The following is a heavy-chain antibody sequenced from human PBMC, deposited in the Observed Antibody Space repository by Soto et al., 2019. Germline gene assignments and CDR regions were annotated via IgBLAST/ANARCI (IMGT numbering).Heavy chain of an antibody. CDR3: AKDRRPNYYCGMDV. D-gene: IGHD6-25*01. CDR2: ISYDGSNK. Sequence: QVQLVESGGGVVQPGRSLRLSCAASGFTFSSYGMHWVRQAPGKGLEWVAVISYDGSNKYYADSVKGRFTISIDNSKNTLYLQMSSLRAEDTDVYYCAKDRRPNYYCGMDVWGQGTTVTVSS. CDR1: GFTFSSYG. J-gene: IGHJ6*02. V-gene: IGHV3-30*18.